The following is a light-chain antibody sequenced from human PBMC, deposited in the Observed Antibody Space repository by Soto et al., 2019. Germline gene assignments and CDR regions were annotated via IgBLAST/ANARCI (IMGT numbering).Light chain of an antibody. J-gene: IGKJ1*01. CDR2: AAS. CDR1: QDISKF. V-gene: IGKV1-9*01. Sequence: DIQMTQSPSSLSAFIGDRVSFTCQASQDISKFLIWYQHKPGQAPKLLIYAASTLQSGVPSRFSGSGSGTEFTLTISSLQPEDFATYYCQQLNSYPQTFGQGTKVDIK. CDR3: QQLNSYPQT.